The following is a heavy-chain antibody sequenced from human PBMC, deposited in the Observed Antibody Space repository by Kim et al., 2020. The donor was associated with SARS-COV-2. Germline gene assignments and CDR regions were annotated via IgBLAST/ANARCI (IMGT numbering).Heavy chain of an antibody. CDR3: ARGGLPPDCSGGTCYNWFDP. V-gene: IGHV4-59*01. CDR1: GGSIGTYY. Sequence: SETLSLTCTVSGGSIGTYYWSWIRQPPGKGLEWIGNIYYSGSTNYNPSLKSRFTISVDTSKNQVSLRLSSVTAADTAVYYCARGGLPPDCSGGTCYNWFDPWGQGTLFTVSS. CDR2: IYYSGST. J-gene: IGHJ5*02. D-gene: IGHD2-15*01.